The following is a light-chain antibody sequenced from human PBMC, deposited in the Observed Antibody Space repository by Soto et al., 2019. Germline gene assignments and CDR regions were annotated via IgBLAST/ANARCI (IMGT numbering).Light chain of an antibody. J-gene: IGKJ1*01. CDR3: QKYNSPPRT. Sequence: DIQMTQSPSSLSASVGDRVSITCRASQDIANFLAWYQHKAGKVPTLLIYAASTLQSGVPSQFSGSASGTDFTLTISSLQPEDVATYYCQKYNSPPRTFGQGTKVEV. CDR2: AAS. V-gene: IGKV1-27*01. CDR1: QDIANF.